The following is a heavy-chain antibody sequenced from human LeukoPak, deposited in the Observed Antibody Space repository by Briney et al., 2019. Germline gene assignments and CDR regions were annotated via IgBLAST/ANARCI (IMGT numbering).Heavy chain of an antibody. CDR2: IWYDGSNK. D-gene: IGHD6-19*01. J-gene: IGHJ4*02. CDR3: ARSSGWLNYFEY. CDR1: GFTFSSYG. Sequence: GGSLRLSCAASGFTFSSYGMHWVRQAPGKGLEWVAVIWYDGSNKYYADSVKGRFTISRDNSKNTLCLQMNSLRAEDSAVFYRARSSGWLNYFEYWGQGTLVTVSS. V-gene: IGHV3-33*01.